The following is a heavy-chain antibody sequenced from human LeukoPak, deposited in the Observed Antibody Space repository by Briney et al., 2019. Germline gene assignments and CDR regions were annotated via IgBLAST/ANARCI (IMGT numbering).Heavy chain of an antibody. CDR3: ARDSGSYYFDY. CDR1: GYTFTAYY. D-gene: IGHD3-10*01. CDR2: INPNSGGT. J-gene: IGHJ4*02. V-gene: IGHV1-2*04. Sequence: GASVKVSCKASGYTFTAYYMHWVRQAPGQGLEWMGWINPNSGGTNYAQKFQGWVTMTRDTSISTAYMELSRLRSDDTAVYYCARDSGSYYFDYWGQGTLVTVSS.